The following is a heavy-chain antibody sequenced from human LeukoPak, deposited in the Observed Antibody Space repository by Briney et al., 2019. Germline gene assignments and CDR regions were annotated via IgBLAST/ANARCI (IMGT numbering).Heavy chain of an antibody. CDR2: ISANGGGT. CDR1: GFTFSNYA. Sequence: GGSLRLSCAASGFTFSNYAMSWVRQAPGKGLGWVSAISANGGGTCYADSVKGRFTISRDNSKNTLYLQMNSLRAEDTAVYYCAKGSSPFDYWGQGTLVTVSS. V-gene: IGHV3-23*01. CDR3: AKGSSPFDY. D-gene: IGHD6-13*01. J-gene: IGHJ4*02.